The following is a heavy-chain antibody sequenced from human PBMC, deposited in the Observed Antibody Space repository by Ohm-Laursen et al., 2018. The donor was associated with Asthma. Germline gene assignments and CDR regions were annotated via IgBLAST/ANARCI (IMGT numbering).Heavy chain of an antibody. CDR3: ARDGIGDYGSGSYYNVMDY. J-gene: IGHJ4*02. V-gene: IGHV3-21*01. Sequence: GSLRLSCSASGFTFSSYSMNWVRQAPGKGLEWVSSISSSSSYIYYADSVKGRFTISRDNAKNSLYLQMNSLRAEDTAVYYCARDGIGDYGSGSYYNVMDYWGQGTLVTVSS. D-gene: IGHD3-10*01. CDR2: ISSSSSYI. CDR1: GFTFSSYS.